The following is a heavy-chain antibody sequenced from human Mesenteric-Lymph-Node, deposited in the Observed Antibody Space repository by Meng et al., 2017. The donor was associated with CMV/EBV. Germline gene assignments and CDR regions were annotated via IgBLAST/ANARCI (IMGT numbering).Heavy chain of an antibody. Sequence: GGSLRLSCAASGFTFSNYAMHWVRQAPGKGLEWVSSISSSSSYIYYADSVKGRFTIPRDNAKNSLYLQMNSLRAEDTAVYYCASGGRYYFDYWGQGTLVTVSS. J-gene: IGHJ4*02. CDR3: ASGGRYYFDY. CDR2: ISSSSSYI. V-gene: IGHV3-21*04. CDR1: GFTFSNYA. D-gene: IGHD1-26*01.